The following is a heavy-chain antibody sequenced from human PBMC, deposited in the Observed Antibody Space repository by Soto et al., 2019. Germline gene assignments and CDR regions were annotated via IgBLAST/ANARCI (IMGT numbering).Heavy chain of an antibody. Sequence: GGSLRLSCAASGFTFSSYAMSWVRQAPGKGLEWVSAISGSGGSKYYADSVKGRFTISRDNSKNTPYLQMNSLRAEGTAVYYCAKSSYYDSSGYYAVAAFDIWGQGTMVTVSS. V-gene: IGHV3-23*01. CDR3: AKSSYYDSSGYYAVAAFDI. J-gene: IGHJ3*02. CDR1: GFTFSSYA. D-gene: IGHD3-22*01. CDR2: ISGSGGSK.